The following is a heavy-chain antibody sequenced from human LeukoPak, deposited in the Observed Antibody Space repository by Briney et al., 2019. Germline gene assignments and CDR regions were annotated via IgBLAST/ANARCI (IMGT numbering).Heavy chain of an antibody. J-gene: IGHJ4*02. Sequence: GASVKVSCKASGYDFTSVGITWVRQAPGQGLEWMGWISPYNGNSRYVLKLQGRVTMTTDTSTSTTYMALRSLRFDDTAVYYCARAGSGSGCYFDYWGQGTLVTVSS. D-gene: IGHD6-19*01. CDR1: GYDFTSVG. V-gene: IGHV1-18*01. CDR3: ARAGSGSGCYFDY. CDR2: ISPYNGNS.